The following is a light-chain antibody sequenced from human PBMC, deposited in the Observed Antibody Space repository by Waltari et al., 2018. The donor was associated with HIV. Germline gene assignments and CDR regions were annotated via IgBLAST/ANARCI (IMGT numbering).Light chain of an antibody. J-gene: IGKJ2*01. CDR3: QQYGSSLRYT. V-gene: IGKV3-20*01. CDR2: GAS. Sequence: EIVLTQSPGALSLSPGERATLSCRASQSVTSGYIAWYQQKAGQAPRLLINGASNRATGIPDRFSGSGSGTDFTLTISRLEPGDAAVYYCQQYGSSLRYTFGQGTKLEIK. CDR1: QSVTSGY.